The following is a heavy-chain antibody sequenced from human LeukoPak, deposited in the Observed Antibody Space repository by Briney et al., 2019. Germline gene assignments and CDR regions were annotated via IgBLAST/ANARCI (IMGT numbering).Heavy chain of an antibody. V-gene: IGHV3-30*18. Sequence: GGSLRLSCAASGFTFSSYGMHWVRQAPGKGLEWVAVISHDGSKKYYADSVKGRFTISRDNSKNTLYLQMNSLRDEDTAVYYCAKDYDIVVVPAAIRSGSSSRYYYYYGMDVWGQGTTVTVSS. J-gene: IGHJ6*02. CDR3: AKDYDIVVVPAAIRSGSSSRYYYYYGMDV. CDR2: ISHDGSKK. D-gene: IGHD2-2*01. CDR1: GFTFSSYG.